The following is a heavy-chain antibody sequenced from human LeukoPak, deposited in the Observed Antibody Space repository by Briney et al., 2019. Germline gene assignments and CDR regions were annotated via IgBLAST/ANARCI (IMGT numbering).Heavy chain of an antibody. CDR2: IYPGDSDT. CDR3: ASTYCSGGSCSDDAFDI. D-gene: IGHD2-15*01. V-gene: IGHV5-51*01. CDR1: GSSFTSYW. Sequence: GESLKISCKGSGSSFTSYWIGWVRQMPGKGLEWMGIIYPGDSDTRYSPSFQGQVTISADKSISTAYLQWSSLKASDTAMYYCASTYCSGGSCSDDAFDIWGQGTMVTVSS. J-gene: IGHJ3*02.